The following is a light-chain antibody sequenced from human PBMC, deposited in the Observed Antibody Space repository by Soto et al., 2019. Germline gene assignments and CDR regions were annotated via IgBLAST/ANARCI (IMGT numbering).Light chain of an antibody. CDR2: DAS. CDR1: QGISNY. Sequence: IQLTQSPSFLSASVGDSVTITCRASQGISNYLAWYQQKPGTAPKFLIYDASTLQSGVPSRFSGSGSGTEFILIISGMQPEDFATYYCQQFKSFPPIFGGGTKVEIK. V-gene: IGKV1-9*01. J-gene: IGKJ4*01. CDR3: QQFKSFPPI.